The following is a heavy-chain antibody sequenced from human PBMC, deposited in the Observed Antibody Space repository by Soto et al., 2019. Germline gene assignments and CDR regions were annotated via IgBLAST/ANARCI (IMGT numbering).Heavy chain of an antibody. J-gene: IGHJ6*02. V-gene: IGHV4-31*03. Sequence: QVPLQESGPGLVKPSQTLSLTCTVSGGSISSGGYYWSWIRQHPGKGLEWIGYIYYSGSTYYNPSLKSRVTISVDTSKNQFSLKLSSVTAADTAVYYCARDPVLRYFDWPHYGMDVWGQGTTVTVSS. CDR3: ARDPVLRYFDWPHYGMDV. CDR2: IYYSGST. CDR1: GGSISSGGYY. D-gene: IGHD3-9*01.